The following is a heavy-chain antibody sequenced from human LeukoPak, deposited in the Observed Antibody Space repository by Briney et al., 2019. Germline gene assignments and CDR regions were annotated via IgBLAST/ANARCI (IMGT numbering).Heavy chain of an antibody. J-gene: IGHJ1*01. CDR3: AKWPSERIYGDYGYFQH. CDR2: ISGSGGST. V-gene: IGHV3-23*01. Sequence: PGGSLRLSCAASGFTFSSYAMSWVRQAPGKGLEWVSAISGSGGSTYYADSVKGRFTISRDNSKNTLYLQMNSLRAEDTAVYYCAKWPSERIYGDYGYFQHWGQGTLVTVSS. D-gene: IGHD4-17*01. CDR1: GFTFSSYA.